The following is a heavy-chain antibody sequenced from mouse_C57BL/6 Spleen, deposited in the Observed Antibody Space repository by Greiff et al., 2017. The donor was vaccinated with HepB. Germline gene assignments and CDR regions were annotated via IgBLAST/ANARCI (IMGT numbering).Heavy chain of an antibody. CDR2: ISGGGGNT. D-gene: IGHD1-1*01. J-gene: IGHJ1*03. Sequence: EVMLVESGGGLVKPGGSLKLSCGASGFTFSSYTMSWVRQTPEKRLEWVATISGGGGNTYYPDSVKGRFTISRDNAKNTLYLQMSSLRSEDTALYYCARGYGSSTRYFDVWGTGTTVTVSS. CDR1: GFTFSSYT. CDR3: ARGYGSSTRYFDV. V-gene: IGHV5-9*01.